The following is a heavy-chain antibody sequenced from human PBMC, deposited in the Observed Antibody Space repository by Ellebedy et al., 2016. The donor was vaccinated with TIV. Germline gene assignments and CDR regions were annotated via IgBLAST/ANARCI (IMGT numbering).Heavy chain of an antibody. V-gene: IGHV3-48*04. CDR2: MSGSTIST. CDR1: GFSFSSYW. J-gene: IGHJ3*02. Sequence: GGSLRLSCAASGFSFSSYWMNWVRQAPGKGLEWVSYMSGSTISTYYADSVKGRFTISRDNAQNSLFLQMNSLRAEDTAVYYCARDMAWGNERVIDAFDIWGQGTMVTISS. D-gene: IGHD7-27*01. CDR3: ARDMAWGNERVIDAFDI.